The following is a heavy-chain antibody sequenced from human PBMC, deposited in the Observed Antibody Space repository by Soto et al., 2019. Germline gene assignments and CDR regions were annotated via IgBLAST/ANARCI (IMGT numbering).Heavy chain of an antibody. D-gene: IGHD2-15*01. CDR1: GFVFRSYW. CDR3: ARDGVAAGLYLDN. CDR2: INQDGSEK. Sequence: GGSLRLSCAASGFVFRSYWMSWVRQAPGKGLEWVANINQDGSEKYYVDSVRGRFIISRDNAENSLYLQMNSLRAEDTALYYCARDGVAAGLYLDNWGQGTQVTVSS. J-gene: IGHJ4*02. V-gene: IGHV3-7*01.